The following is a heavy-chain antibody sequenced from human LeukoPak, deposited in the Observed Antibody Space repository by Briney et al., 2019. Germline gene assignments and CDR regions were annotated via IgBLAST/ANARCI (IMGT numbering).Heavy chain of an antibody. J-gene: IGHJ4*02. Sequence: ASVKVSCKASGYTFTSYYMRWVRQAPGQGLEWMGIINPSGGSTSYAQKFQGRVTMTRDTSTSTVYMELSSLRSEDTAVYYCARAGRIYIAAAQSVDYWGQGTLVTVSS. D-gene: IGHD6-13*01. V-gene: IGHV1-46*01. CDR3: ARAGRIYIAAAQSVDY. CDR1: GYTFTSYY. CDR2: INPSGGST.